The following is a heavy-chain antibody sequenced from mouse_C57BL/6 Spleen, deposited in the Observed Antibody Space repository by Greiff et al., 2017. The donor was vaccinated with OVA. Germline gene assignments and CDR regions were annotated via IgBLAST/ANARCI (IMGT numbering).Heavy chain of an antibody. V-gene: IGHV1-81*01. D-gene: IGHD4-1*01. J-gene: IGHJ2*01. Sequence: QVHVKQSGAELARPGASVKLSCKASGYTFTSYGISWVKQRTGQGLEWIGEIYPRSGNTYYNEKFKGKATLTADKSSSTAYMELRSLTSEDSAVYFCARTNWDGYWGQGTTLTVSS. CDR3: ARTNWDGY. CDR1: GYTFTSYG. CDR2: IYPRSGNT.